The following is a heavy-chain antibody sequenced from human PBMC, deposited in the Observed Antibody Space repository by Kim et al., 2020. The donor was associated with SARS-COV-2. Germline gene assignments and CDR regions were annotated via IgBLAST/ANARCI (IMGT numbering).Heavy chain of an antibody. J-gene: IGHJ6*02. Sequence: GGSLRLSCAASGFTFSSYSMNWVRQAPGKGLEWVSSITSSSGYIYYADSVKGRFTISRDNAKNSLYLQMNSLRAEDTAVYYCARAEAAAGYYYYGMDVWGQGTTVTVSS. CDR3: ARAEAAAGYYYYGMDV. CDR1: GFTFSSYS. CDR2: ITSSSGYI. V-gene: IGHV3-21*01. D-gene: IGHD6-13*01.